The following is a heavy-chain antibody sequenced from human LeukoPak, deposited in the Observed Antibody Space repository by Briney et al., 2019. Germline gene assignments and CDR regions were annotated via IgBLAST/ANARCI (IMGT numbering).Heavy chain of an antibody. D-gene: IGHD3-9*01. Sequence: GGSLRLSCAASGFTVSSYWMSWVRQAPGKGLEWVANIKQDGSEKYYVDSVKGRFTISRDNAKNSLYLQMNSLRAEDTAVYYCARESYFDYDILTGYSSLFDYWGQGTLVTVSS. V-gene: IGHV3-7*01. CDR2: IKQDGSEK. J-gene: IGHJ4*02. CDR1: GFTVSSYW. CDR3: ARESYFDYDILTGYSSLFDY.